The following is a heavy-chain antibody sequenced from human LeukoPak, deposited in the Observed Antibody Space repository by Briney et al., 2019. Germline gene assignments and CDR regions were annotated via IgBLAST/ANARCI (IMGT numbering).Heavy chain of an antibody. D-gene: IGHD6-6*01. CDR2: ISGSGGST. CDR3: AKSIAGYYYYYYMDV. CDR1: GFTFSSYA. J-gene: IGHJ6*03. V-gene: IGHV3-23*01. Sequence: GGSLRLSCAASGFTFSSYAMSWVRQDPGKGLEWVSAISGSGGSTYYADSVKGRFTISRDNSKNTLYLQMNSLRAEDTAVYYCAKSIAGYYYYYYMDVWGKGTTVTVSS.